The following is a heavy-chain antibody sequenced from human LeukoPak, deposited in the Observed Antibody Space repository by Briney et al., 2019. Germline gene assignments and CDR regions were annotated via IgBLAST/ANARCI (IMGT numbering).Heavy chain of an antibody. Sequence: GGSLRLSCAASGFTFSSYAMSWVRQAPGKGLEWVSAISGSGGSTYYADSVKGRFTISRDNSKNTLYLQMNSLRAEDTAVYYCAKPVAEYYDSSGYYYDYWGQGTLVTVSS. V-gene: IGHV3-23*01. CDR2: ISGSGGST. D-gene: IGHD3-22*01. CDR3: AKPVAEYYDSSGYYYDY. J-gene: IGHJ4*02. CDR1: GFTFSSYA.